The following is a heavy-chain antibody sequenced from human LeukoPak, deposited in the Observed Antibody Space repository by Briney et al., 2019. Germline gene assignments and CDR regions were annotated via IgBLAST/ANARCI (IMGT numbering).Heavy chain of an antibody. D-gene: IGHD2-2*02. V-gene: IGHV3-73*01. CDR1: GFTFSGPA. CDR3: ARQSGAAIPFVY. J-gene: IGHJ4*02. CDR2: IKSKGNSHAT. Sequence: PGGSLRLSCEASGFTFSGPAMHWVRQASGKGLEWLGHIKSKGNSHATAYAASLKGRFTISRDDSKNTAYLQSNNLETEDTAVYYCARQSGAAIPFVYWGQGTLVTVSS.